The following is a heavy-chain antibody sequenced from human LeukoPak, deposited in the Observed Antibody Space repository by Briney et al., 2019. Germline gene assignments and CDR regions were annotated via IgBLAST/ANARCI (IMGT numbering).Heavy chain of an antibody. CDR2: IYQGENT. J-gene: IGHJ4*02. D-gene: IGHD6-13*01. CDR1: GGSISSGGYY. V-gene: IGHV4-30-2*01. CDR3: ARAPGHSSILFDY. Sequence: PSETLSLTCNVSGGSISSGGYYWSWIRQPPGKGLEWIGYIYQGENTYYKPSLKSRVTMSVDTSKNQFSLRLNSVTAADTAMYYCARAPGHSSILFDYWGQGTLVTVSS.